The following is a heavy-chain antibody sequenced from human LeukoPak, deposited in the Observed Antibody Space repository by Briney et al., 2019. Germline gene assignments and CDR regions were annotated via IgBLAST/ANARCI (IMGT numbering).Heavy chain of an antibody. CDR2: ASASGGYT. D-gene: IGHD2-21*02. V-gene: IGHV3-23*01. CDR3: ARVVTDAFDI. Sequence: GGSLRLSCEASGFIFSSYAMSWVRQAPGKGLEWVSSASASGGYTYYADSVKGHFTTSRDISKSTLFLQMDSLRAEDTAVYYCARVVTDAFDIWGQGTTVTVSS. CDR1: GFIFSSYA. J-gene: IGHJ3*02.